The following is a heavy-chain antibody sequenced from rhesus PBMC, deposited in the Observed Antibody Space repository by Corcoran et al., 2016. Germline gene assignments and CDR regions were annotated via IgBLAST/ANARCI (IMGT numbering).Heavy chain of an antibody. D-gene: IGHD7-45*01. CDR3: ARTNWGTPYWYFDI. J-gene: IGHJ2*01. V-gene: IGHV4-122*02. Sequence: QVQLQESGPGLVKPSETLSLTCAVSGYSISSGDYWSWIRPPPGKGLEWIGYITYSGSTSYNPSLKSRVTISRDTSKNQFSLKLSSVTAADTAVYYCARTNWGTPYWYFDIWGPGTPITISS. CDR2: ITYSGST. CDR1: GYSISSGDY.